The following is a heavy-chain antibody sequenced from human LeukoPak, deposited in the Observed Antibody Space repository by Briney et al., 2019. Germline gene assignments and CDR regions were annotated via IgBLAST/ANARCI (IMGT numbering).Heavy chain of an antibody. CDR3: ERAGEIYTWTMKDYYYYMDV. CDR2: IIPIFGTA. J-gene: IGHJ6*03. V-gene: IGHV1-69*05. CDR1: GGTFSSYA. D-gene: IGHD1-1*01. Sequence: SVKVSCKASGGTFSSYAISWVRQAPGQGLEWMGGIIPIFGTANYAQKFQGRVTITTDKSTSTAYMELSSLRSEDTAVYYCERAGEIYTWTMKDYYYYMDVWGKGTTVTVSS.